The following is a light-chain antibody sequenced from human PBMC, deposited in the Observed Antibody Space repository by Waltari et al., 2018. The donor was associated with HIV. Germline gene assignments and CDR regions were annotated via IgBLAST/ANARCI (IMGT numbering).Light chain of an antibody. V-gene: IGLV1-47*01. CDR1: SSNLGRNY. Sequence: QPVLTQPPSASETPGHSLSISCSAGSSNLGRNYVFWYHTVANMAPKLLVSRNAQRPSGVPDRFSGSRSGTSASLVISGLRAEDEALYYCASWDDGLSGHVFGSGTTVFVL. CDR2: RNA. J-gene: IGLJ1*01. CDR3: ASWDDGLSGHV.